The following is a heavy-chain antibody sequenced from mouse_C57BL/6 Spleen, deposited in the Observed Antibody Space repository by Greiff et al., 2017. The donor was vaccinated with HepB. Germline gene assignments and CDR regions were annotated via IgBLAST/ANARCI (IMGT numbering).Heavy chain of an antibody. D-gene: IGHD1-1*01. CDR2: IYPSDSET. Sequence: QVQLQQSGAELVRPGSSVKLSCKASGYTFTSYWMDWVKQRPGQGLEWIGNIYPSDSETHYNQKFKDKATLTVDKSSSTAYMQLSSLTSEDSAVYYCARGYYGSRTAYWGQGTLVTVSA. CDR1: GYTFTSYW. V-gene: IGHV1-61*01. J-gene: IGHJ3*01. CDR3: ARGYYGSRTAY.